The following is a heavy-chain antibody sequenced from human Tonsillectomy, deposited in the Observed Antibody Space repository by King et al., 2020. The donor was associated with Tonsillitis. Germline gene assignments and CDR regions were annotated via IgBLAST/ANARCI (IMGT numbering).Heavy chain of an antibody. CDR1: GGSFSGYY. CDR3: ARGSRRLRFLEWLLFDDYYFDY. D-gene: IGHD3-3*01. V-gene: IGHV4-34*01. CDR2: INHSGST. J-gene: IGHJ4*02. Sequence: VQLQQWGAGLLKPSETLSLTCAVYGGSFSGYYWSWIRQPPGKGLEWIGEINHSGSTNYNPSLKSRVTISVDTSKNQFSLKLSSVTAADTAVYYCARGSRRLRFLEWLLFDDYYFDYWGQGTLVTVSS.